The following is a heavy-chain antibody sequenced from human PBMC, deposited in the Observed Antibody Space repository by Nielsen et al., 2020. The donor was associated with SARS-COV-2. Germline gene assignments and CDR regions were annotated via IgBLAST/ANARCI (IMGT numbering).Heavy chain of an antibody. CDR2: ISAYNGNT. Sequence: ASVKVSCKASGGTFSSYAISWVRQAPGQGLEWMGWISAYNGNTNYAQKLQGRVTMTTDTSTSTAYMELRSLRSDDTAVYYCARDQEMGKGGAFDIWGQGTMVTVSS. CDR1: GGTFSSYA. D-gene: IGHD7-27*01. J-gene: IGHJ3*02. CDR3: ARDQEMGKGGAFDI. V-gene: IGHV1-18*01.